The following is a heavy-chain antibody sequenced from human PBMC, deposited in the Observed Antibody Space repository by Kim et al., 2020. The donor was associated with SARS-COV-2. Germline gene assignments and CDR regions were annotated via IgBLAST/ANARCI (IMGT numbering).Heavy chain of an antibody. CDR2: ISYDGSNK. Sequence: GGSLRLSCAASGFTFSTYGMHWVRQAPGKGLEWVALISYDGSNKYYADSVRGRFTISRDNSKNTLYLQMNSLRAEDTAVYYCAKTSKVDTAMVTGMGYFDYWGQGTLVTVSS. CDR1: GFTFSTYG. V-gene: IGHV3-30*18. CDR3: AKTSKVDTAMVTGMGYFDY. J-gene: IGHJ4*02. D-gene: IGHD5-18*01.